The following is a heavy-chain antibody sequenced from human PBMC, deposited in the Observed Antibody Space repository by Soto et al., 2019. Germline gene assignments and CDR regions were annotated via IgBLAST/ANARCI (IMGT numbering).Heavy chain of an antibody. CDR1: GFSFNSYA. D-gene: IGHD6-19*01. V-gene: IGHV3-30-3*01. Sequence: QVQLVESGGGVVQPGRSLRLSCAASGFSFNSYAMQCVRQAPGKGLEGVAVILFDGGNKYYTDSVKGRFTISRDNSKNTLYLQMNSLRTEDKAVYYCARDAGYISGLSASAGMDVWGQGTTVTVSS. CDR2: ILFDGGNK. J-gene: IGHJ6*02. CDR3: ARDAGYISGLSASAGMDV.